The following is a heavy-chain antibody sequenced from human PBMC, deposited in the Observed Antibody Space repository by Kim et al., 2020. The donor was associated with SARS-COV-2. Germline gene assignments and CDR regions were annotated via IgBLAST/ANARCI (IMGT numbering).Heavy chain of an antibody. Sequence: SETLSLTCTVSGGSISSGGYYWGWIRQPPGKGLEWIGYIYYNGSTYYNPSLKSRVTISVDTSKNQFSLKLSSVTAADTAAYYCARARITMIVVDAFDIWGQGKMVTVSS. CDR1: GGSISSGGYY. V-gene: IGHV4-31*03. J-gene: IGHJ3*02. D-gene: IGHD3-22*01. CDR2: IYYNGST. CDR3: ARARITMIVVDAFDI.